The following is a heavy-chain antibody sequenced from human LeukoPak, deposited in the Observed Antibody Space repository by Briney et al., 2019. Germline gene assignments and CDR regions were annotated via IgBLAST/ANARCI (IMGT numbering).Heavy chain of an antibody. CDR3: ARPQEPEGYRSWSGRDYYYMDV. CDR2: ISSSGSTR. V-gene: IGHV3-48*03. J-gene: IGHJ6*03. D-gene: IGHD6-6*01. Sequence: GGSLRLSCAVSGFTSQFTFSDFEMYWVRQAPGKGLEWVSYISSSGSTRYYADSVKGRFTISRDNAKNSLYLQMNSLRAEDTAVYYCARPQEPEGYRSWSGRDYYYMDVWGKGNTVTVSS. CDR1: GFTSQFTFSDFE.